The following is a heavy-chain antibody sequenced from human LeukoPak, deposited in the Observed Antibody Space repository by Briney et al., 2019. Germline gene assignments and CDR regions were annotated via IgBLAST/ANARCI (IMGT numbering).Heavy chain of an antibody. D-gene: IGHD5-24*01. J-gene: IGHJ6*02. V-gene: IGHV1-69*13. Sequence: GASVKVSCKASGGTFSSYAISWVRQAPGQGLEWMGGIIPIFGTANYAQKFQGRVTIIADESTSTAYLELSSLTSEDTAVYYCARVVLGRRWLQTSYYYGMDVWGQGTTVTVSS. CDR3: ARVVLGRRWLQTSYYYGMDV. CDR1: GGTFSSYA. CDR2: IIPIFGTA.